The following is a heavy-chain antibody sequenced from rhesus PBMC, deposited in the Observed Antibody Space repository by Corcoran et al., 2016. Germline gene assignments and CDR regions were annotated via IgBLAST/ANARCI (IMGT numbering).Heavy chain of an antibody. V-gene: IGHV4S10*01. CDR3: ARDIIKRWLVPLDY. J-gene: IGHJ4*01. D-gene: IGHD6-37*01. Sequence: QVQLQESGPGVVKPSETLSLTCAVSGGSISDRNRWSWNRPPPGKGLEWIGYIYGSSTSTNYNPSLKSRVTMSKDTSKNQFSLKLSSVTAADTAVYYCARDIIKRWLVPLDYWGQGVLVTVSS. CDR1: GGSISDRNR. CDR2: IYGSSTST.